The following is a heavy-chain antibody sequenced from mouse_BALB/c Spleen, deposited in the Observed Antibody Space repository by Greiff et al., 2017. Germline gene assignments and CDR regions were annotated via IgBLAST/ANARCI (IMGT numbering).Heavy chain of an antibody. Sequence: QVQLQQSGAELMKPGASVKISCKATGYTFSSYWIEWVKQRPGHGLEWIGEILPGSGSTNYNEKFKGKATFTADTSSNTAYMQLSSLTSEDSAVYYCARRDYSYAMDYWGQGTSVTVSS. CDR1: GYTFSSYW. D-gene: IGHD2-13*01. CDR3: ARRDYSYAMDY. J-gene: IGHJ4*01. CDR2: ILPGSGST. V-gene: IGHV1-9*01.